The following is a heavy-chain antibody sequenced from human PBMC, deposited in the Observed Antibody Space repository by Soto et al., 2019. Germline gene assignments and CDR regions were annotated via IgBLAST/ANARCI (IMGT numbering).Heavy chain of an antibody. CDR3: ARGHPLYSSSWYYYGMDV. Sequence: ASVKVSCKASGYTFTSYAMHWVRQAPGQRLEWMGWINAGNGNTKYSQKFQGRVTITRDTSASTAYMELSSLRSEDTAVYYCARGHPLYSSSWYYYGMDVWGQGTTVTVSS. V-gene: IGHV1-3*01. J-gene: IGHJ6*02. CDR1: GYTFTSYA. D-gene: IGHD6-13*01. CDR2: INAGNGNT.